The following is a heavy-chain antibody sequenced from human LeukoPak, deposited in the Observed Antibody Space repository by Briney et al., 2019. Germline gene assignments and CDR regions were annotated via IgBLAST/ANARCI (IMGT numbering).Heavy chain of an antibody. Sequence: ASVKVSCKVSGYTLTELSMHWVRQAPGKGLEWMGGFDPEDGETIYAQKFQGRVTMTEDTSTDTAYMELSSLRSEDTAVYYCARAAVYCSDGSCSGGQNAFDIWGQGTMVTVSS. CDR1: GYTLTELS. D-gene: IGHD2-15*01. CDR3: ARAAVYCSDGSCSGGQNAFDI. J-gene: IGHJ3*02. V-gene: IGHV1-24*01. CDR2: FDPEDGET.